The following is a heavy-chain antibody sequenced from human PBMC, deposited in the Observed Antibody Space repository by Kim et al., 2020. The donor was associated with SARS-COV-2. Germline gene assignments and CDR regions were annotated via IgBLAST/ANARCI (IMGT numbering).Heavy chain of an antibody. D-gene: IGHD3-9*01. Sequence: SETLSLTCAVYGGSFSGYYWSWIRQPPGKGLEWIGEINHSGSTNYNPSLKSRVTISVDTSKNQFSLKLSSVTAADTAVYYCARVTFDWLLATRIDYWGQGTLVTVSS. CDR2: INHSGST. J-gene: IGHJ4*02. V-gene: IGHV4-34*01. CDR3: ARVTFDWLLATRIDY. CDR1: GGSFSGYY.